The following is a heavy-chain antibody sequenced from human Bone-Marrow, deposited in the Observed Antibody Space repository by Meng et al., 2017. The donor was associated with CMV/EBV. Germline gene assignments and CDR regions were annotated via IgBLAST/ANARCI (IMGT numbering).Heavy chain of an antibody. CDR3: ASSLDTDYYDSSGWFVFQH. CDR2: IYHSGST. Sequence: SEPLSLTCTVPGGSISSYYWNWIRQPPGKGLEWIGYIYHSGSTNYNPSLKSRVTISVDTSKKQFSLKLSSVTAADTAVYYCASSLDTDYYDSSGWFVFQHWGQGTLVTVSS. CDR1: GGSISSYY. J-gene: IGHJ1*01. D-gene: IGHD3-22*01. V-gene: IGHV4-59*01.